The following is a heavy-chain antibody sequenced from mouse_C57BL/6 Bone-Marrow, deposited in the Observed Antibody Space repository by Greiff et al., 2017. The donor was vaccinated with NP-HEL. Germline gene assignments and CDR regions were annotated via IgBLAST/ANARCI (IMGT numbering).Heavy chain of an antibody. CDR3: ARGGVVRNYYFDY. J-gene: IGHJ2*01. V-gene: IGHV1-80*01. D-gene: IGHD1-1*01. CDR2: IYPGDGDT. Sequence: QVQLQQSGAELVKPGASVKISCKASGYAFSSYWMNWVKQRPGKGLEWIGQIYPGDGDTNYNGKFKGKATLTADKSSSTAYMQLSSLTSEDSAVYFCARGGVVRNYYFDYWGQGTTLTVSS. CDR1: GYAFSSYW.